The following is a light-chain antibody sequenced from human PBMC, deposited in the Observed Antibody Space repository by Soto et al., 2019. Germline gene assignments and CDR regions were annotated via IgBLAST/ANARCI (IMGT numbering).Light chain of an antibody. CDR2: GAS. Sequence: EIVLTQSPGTLSLSPGERAILSCRASQSVSSNYLAWYQQKPGQAPRLLIYGASSRATGVPDRFSGSGSGTDFTLTISRLEPEDFAVYHCHQYGRSPRTFGQGTKVDIK. CDR1: QSVSSNY. V-gene: IGKV3-20*01. CDR3: HQYGRSPRT. J-gene: IGKJ1*01.